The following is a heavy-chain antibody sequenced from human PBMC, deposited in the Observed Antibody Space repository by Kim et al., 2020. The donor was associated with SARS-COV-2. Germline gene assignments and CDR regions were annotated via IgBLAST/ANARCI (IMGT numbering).Heavy chain of an antibody. CDR2: IYYGGNT. CDR3: ARDDSLGGFHY. V-gene: IGHV4-31*03. J-gene: IGHJ4*02. CDR1: GGSITSGGYY. D-gene: IGHD7-27*01. Sequence: SETLSLTCTVSGGSITSGGYYWNWIRQQPGQGLEWIGSIYYGGNTHYIPSLKSRLTISVDTSKNHFSLNLNSATAAGTAVYYCARDDSLGGFHYWGQGNLVTVS.